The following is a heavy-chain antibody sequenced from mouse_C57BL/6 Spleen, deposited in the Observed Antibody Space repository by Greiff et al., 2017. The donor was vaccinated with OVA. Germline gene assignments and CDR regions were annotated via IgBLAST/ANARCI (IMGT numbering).Heavy chain of an antibody. CDR1: GYSITSGYY. J-gene: IGHJ3*01. V-gene: IGHV3-6*01. D-gene: IGHD2-3*01. CDR3: ARDQGIYDGYYRFAY. CDR2: ISYDGSN. Sequence: EVKLMESGPGLVKPSQSLSLTCSVTGYSITSGYYWNWIRQFPGNKLEWMGYISYDGSNNYNPSLKNRISITRDTSKNQFFLKLNSVTTEDTATYYCARDQGIYDGYYRFAYWGQGTLVTVSA.